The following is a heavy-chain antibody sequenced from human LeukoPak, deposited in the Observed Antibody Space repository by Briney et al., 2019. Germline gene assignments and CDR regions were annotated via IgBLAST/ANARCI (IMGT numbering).Heavy chain of an antibody. CDR2: INPNSGGT. V-gene: IGHV1-2*02. CDR3: ARRAYAGSGSYFWTYYFDY. D-gene: IGHD1-26*01. Sequence: ASVKVSCKASGYTFTGYYMHWVRQAPGQGLEGMGWINPNSGGTNYAQKFQGRVTMTRDTSISTAYMELSRLRSDDTAVYYCARRAYAGSGSYFWTYYFDYWGQGTLVTVSS. CDR1: GYTFTGYY. J-gene: IGHJ4*02.